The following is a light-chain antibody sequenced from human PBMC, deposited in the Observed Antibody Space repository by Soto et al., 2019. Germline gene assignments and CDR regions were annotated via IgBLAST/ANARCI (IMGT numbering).Light chain of an antibody. V-gene: IGKV3-15*01. CDR1: QRISSN. Sequence: EIVMTQSTATLSVSPGEVARLCWRGSQRISSNLAWYQQKPGQAPRLLIYGASTRATGIPARFSGSGSGTEFTLTISSLQSEDFAVYYCQHYNNWPPTWTFGQGTKVDIK. CDR3: QHYNNWPPTWT. J-gene: IGKJ1*01. CDR2: GAS.